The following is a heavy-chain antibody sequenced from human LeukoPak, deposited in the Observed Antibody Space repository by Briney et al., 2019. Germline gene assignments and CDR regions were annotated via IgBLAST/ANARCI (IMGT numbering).Heavy chain of an antibody. CDR2: INPNSGGT. J-gene: IGHJ4*02. CDR3: TCGGTAFDY. V-gene: IGHV1-2*02. CDR1: GYTFTGYD. D-gene: IGHD2-21*02. Sequence: APVKVSCKPSGYTFTGYDMHCVRQAPGHGLGWMGWINPNSGGTNYAQKLQGRVTITRDTSISTAYMELSSLRSDDTAVYYCTCGGTAFDYWGQGTLVTVS.